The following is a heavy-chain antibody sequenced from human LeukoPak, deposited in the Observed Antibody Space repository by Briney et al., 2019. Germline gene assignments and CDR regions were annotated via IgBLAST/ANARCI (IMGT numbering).Heavy chain of an antibody. CDR3: ARDKVVGATFFDY. CDR1: GFTFSSHW. CDR2: IKQDGTEI. V-gene: IGHV3-7*01. J-gene: IGHJ4*02. Sequence: GGSLRLSCAASGFTFSSHWMSWVRQAPGKGPEWVANIKQDGTEIYYMDSVKGRCTISRDNAKNSLYLQMNSLRNEDTAVYYCARDKVVGATFFDYWGQGTLVTVSS. D-gene: IGHD1-26*01.